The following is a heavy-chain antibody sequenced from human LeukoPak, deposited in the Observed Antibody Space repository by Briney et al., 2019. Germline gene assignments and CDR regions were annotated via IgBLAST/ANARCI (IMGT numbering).Heavy chain of an antibody. Sequence: GGSLRLSCAASGFTSSSYGMHWVRQAPGKGLEWVAVISYDGSNKYYADSVKGRFTISRDNSKNTLYLQMNSLRAEDTAVYYCAKDIDDYVWGSYRPDYWGQGTLVTVSS. D-gene: IGHD3-16*02. CDR2: ISYDGSNK. V-gene: IGHV3-30*18. CDR1: GFTSSSYG. J-gene: IGHJ4*02. CDR3: AKDIDDYVWGSYRPDY.